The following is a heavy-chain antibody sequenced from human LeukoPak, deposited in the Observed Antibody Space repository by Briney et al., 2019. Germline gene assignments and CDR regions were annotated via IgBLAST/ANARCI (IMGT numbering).Heavy chain of an antibody. Sequence: GGSLRLSCAASGFTFSSYDIHWVRQAAGKGLEWVAFIRFDGSNKNYADSVKGRFTISRDNSKNTLYLQMNSLRAENTAVYYCAMGEVPAAISDYDVFDIWGQGTMVTISS. D-gene: IGHD2-2*02. CDR2: IRFDGSNK. CDR3: AMGEVPAAISDYDVFDI. CDR1: GFTFSSYD. J-gene: IGHJ3*02. V-gene: IGHV3-30*02.